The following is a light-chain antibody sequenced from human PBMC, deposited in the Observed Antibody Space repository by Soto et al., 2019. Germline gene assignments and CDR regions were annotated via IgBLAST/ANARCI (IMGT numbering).Light chain of an antibody. CDR1: QGVSSSY. J-gene: IGKJ5*01. V-gene: IGKV3-20*01. CDR2: GAS. CDR3: QQYNNWPRIT. Sequence: EIVLTQSPGTLSLSPGERATLSCRASQGVSSSYLAWYQQKPGQAPRLLIFGASSRATGIPDRFSGSGSGTDFTLTISSLQSEDFAVYYCQQYNNWPRITFGQGTRLEI.